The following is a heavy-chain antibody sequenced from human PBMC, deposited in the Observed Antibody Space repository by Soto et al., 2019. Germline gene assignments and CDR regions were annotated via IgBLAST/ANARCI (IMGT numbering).Heavy chain of an antibody. CDR2: ISSTTNYI. CDR1: GFTFTRYS. V-gene: IGHV3-21*06. J-gene: IGHJ4*02. Sequence: EVQLVESGGGLVKPGGSLRLSCAASGFTFTRYSMNWVRQAPGKGLEWVSSISSTTNYIYYGDSMKGRFTISRDNAKNSLDLEMYSLRPEDTAVYYCARESEDLSPNFDYWGQGTLVTVSS. CDR3: ARESEDLSPNFDY.